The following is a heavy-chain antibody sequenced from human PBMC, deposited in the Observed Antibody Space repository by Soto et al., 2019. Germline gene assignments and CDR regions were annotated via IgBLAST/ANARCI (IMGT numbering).Heavy chain of an antibody. CDR3: ARGEGYYYDSSGYYHYYYYGMDV. CDR2: IYYSGST. CDR1: GGSVSSGSYY. Sequence: QVQLQESGPGLVKPSETLSLTCTVSGGSVSSGSYYWSWIRQPPGKGLEWIGYIYYSGSTNYNPSLKSRVTISVDTSKNQFALKLSSVTAADTAVYYCARGEGYYYDSSGYYHYYYYGMDVWGKGTTVTVSS. J-gene: IGHJ6*04. D-gene: IGHD3-22*01. V-gene: IGHV4-61*01.